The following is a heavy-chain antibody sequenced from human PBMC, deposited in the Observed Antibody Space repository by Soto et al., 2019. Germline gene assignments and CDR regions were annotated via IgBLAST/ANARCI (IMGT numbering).Heavy chain of an antibody. CDR2: ISNDGTNR. CDR1: GFTFSNYV. V-gene: IGHV3-30*18. J-gene: IGHJ4*02. D-gene: IGHD2-21*02. Sequence: GGSLRLSCATSGFTFSNYVMHWVRQAPGKGLEWVALISNDGTNRYYADSVQGRFIISRDNSRNTVYLQMNSLRPEDSAVYYCAKTNRLLATHIPSVFDYWGQGAPVTVSS. CDR3: AKTNRLLATHIPSVFDY.